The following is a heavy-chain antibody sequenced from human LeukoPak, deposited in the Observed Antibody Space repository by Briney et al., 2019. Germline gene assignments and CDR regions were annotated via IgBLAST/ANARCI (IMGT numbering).Heavy chain of an antibody. J-gene: IGHJ3*02. CDR3: ATDHRNLDAFDI. Sequence: GGSLRLSCAVSGLSVSKNSINWVRQAPGKGLEWVSVIYAGDSTYYADSVKGRFTTSSDKSKNTVYLQMNSLRAGDTAVYYCATDHRNLDAFDIWGQGTTVTVSS. CDR2: IYAGDST. CDR1: GLSVSKNS. D-gene: IGHD1-14*01. V-gene: IGHV3-66*01.